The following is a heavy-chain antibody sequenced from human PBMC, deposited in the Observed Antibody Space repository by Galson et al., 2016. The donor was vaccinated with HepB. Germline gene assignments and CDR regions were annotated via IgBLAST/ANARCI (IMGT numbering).Heavy chain of an antibody. J-gene: IGHJ4*02. CDR1: GFTFSSYS. V-gene: IGHV3-48*04. CDR3: VRGFLSNSFDH. D-gene: IGHD2/OR15-2a*01. CDR2: IGTSGSPI. Sequence: SLRLSCAGSGFTFSSYSMDWVRQAPGKGLEWVSYIGTSGSPIYYADSVRGRFTISRDNARNSVFLQMRSLRAEDTAIYYCVRGFLSNSFDHWGQGVPVTVAS.